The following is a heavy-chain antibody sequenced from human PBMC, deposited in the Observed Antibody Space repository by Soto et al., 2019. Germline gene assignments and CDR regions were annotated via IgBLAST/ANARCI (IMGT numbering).Heavy chain of an antibody. V-gene: IGHV1-69*13. Sequence: GASVKVSCKASGGTFSSYAISWVRQAPGQGLEWMGGIIPIFGTANYAQKFQGRVTITADESTSTAYMELSSLRSEDTAVYYCARLGLEMATINWYFDLWGRGTLVTVS. CDR2: IIPIFGTA. D-gene: IGHD5-12*01. CDR3: ARLGLEMATINWYFDL. CDR1: GGTFSSYA. J-gene: IGHJ2*01.